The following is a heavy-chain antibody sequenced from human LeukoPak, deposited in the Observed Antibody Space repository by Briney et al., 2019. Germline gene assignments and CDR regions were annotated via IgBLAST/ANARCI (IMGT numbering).Heavy chain of an antibody. CDR3: ASTGRYCTSTSCSNYFHY. D-gene: IGHD2-2*01. Sequence: QTGGSLRLSCAVSGITLSNYGMSWVRQAPGKGLEWVAGISDSGGRTNYADSVKGRFTISRDNPKNTLYLQMNSLRAEDTAVYYCASTGRYCTSTSCSNYFHYWGQGTLVTVSS. V-gene: IGHV3-23*01. J-gene: IGHJ4*02. CDR1: GITLSNYG. CDR2: ISDSGGRT.